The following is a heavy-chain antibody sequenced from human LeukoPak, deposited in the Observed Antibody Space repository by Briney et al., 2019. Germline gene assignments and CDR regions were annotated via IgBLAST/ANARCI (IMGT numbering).Heavy chain of an antibody. CDR2: IRYDGSNK. Sequence: PGGSLRLPCAASGFTFSSYGMHWVRQAPGKGLEWVAFIRYDGSNKFYADSVKGRFTISRDNSKNTLYLQMNSLRAEDTAVYYCAKLSTRYGDNSPFDYWGQGTLVTVSS. J-gene: IGHJ4*02. V-gene: IGHV3-30*02. CDR1: GFTFSSYG. D-gene: IGHD4-17*01. CDR3: AKLSTRYGDNSPFDY.